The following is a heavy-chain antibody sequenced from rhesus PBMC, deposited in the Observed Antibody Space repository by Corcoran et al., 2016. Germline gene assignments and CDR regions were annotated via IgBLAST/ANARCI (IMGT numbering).Heavy chain of an antibody. Sequence: QVQLQESGPGLDKPSETLSLTCAASGASISSNYWTCIRQPPGMGLEWTGRIPGSGGRTDDSPSLRSRVTISADTSKNQFAVRLSTATATNTPVYCSARDWGYSDSVAVTSWS. J-gene: IGHJ6*01. V-gene: IGHV4-173*01. CDR2: IPGSGGRT. CDR3: ARDWGYSDSVAVTS. D-gene: IGHD5-42*01. CDR1: GASISSNY.